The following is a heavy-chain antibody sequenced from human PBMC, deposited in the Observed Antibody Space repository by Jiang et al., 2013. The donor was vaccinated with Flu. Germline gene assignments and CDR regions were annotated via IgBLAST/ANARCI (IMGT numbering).Heavy chain of an antibody. Sequence: LLKPSETLSLTCIVSGGSVSSYDWSWIRQPAGERLEWIGRIHIGGTTSYNPSLQSRVTMSLDTSKNQFSLKLTSVTAADTAVYYCARGTYSGSYYIDYWGQGTLVTGLL. J-gene: IGHJ4*02. CDR3: ARGTYSGSYYIDY. CDR2: IHIGGTT. V-gene: IGHV4-4*07. CDR1: GGSVSSYD. D-gene: IGHD1-26*01.